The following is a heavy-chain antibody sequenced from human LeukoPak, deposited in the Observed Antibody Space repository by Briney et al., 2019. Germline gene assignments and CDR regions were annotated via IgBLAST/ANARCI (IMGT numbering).Heavy chain of an antibody. D-gene: IGHD3-10*01. CDR3: ARAGKPTFAADY. J-gene: IGHJ4*02. CDR2: ISYDGSNK. V-gene: IGHV3-30*04. CDR1: GFTFSSYA. Sequence: GRSLRLSCAASGFTFSSYAMHWVRQAPGKGLEWVAVISYDGSNKYYADSVKGRFTISRDNSKNTLYLQMNSLRAEDTAVYYCARAGKPTFAADYWGQGTLVTVSS.